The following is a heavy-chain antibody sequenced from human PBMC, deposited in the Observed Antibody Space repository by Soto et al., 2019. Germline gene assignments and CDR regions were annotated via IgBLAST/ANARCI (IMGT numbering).Heavy chain of an antibody. D-gene: IGHD2-15*01. CDR2: INHSGST. J-gene: IGHJ5*02. V-gene: IGHV4-34*01. Sequence: SETLSLTCAVYGGSFSGYYWSWIRQPPGKGLEWIGEINHSGSTNYNPSLKSRVTISVDTSKNQFSLKLSSVTAADTAVYYCARAAGYRSDGSCYSSRVGKNNWFDPWGQGTLVTVSS. CDR1: GGSFSGYY. CDR3: ARAAGYRSDGSCYSSRVGKNNWFDP.